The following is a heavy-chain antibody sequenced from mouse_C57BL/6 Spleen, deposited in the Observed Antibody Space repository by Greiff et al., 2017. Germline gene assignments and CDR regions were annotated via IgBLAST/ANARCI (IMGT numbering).Heavy chain of an antibody. V-gene: IGHV5-17*01. J-gene: IGHJ3*01. CDR2: ISSGSSTI. CDR1: GFTFSYYG. D-gene: IGHD2-4*01. CDR3: ARREIYYDYAFAY. Sequence: EVNVVESGGGLVKPGGSLKLSCAASGFTFSYYGMHWVRQAPEKGLEWVAYISSGSSTIYYADTVKGRFTISRDNAKNTLFLQMTSLRSEDTAMYYCARREIYYDYAFAYWGQGTLVTVSA.